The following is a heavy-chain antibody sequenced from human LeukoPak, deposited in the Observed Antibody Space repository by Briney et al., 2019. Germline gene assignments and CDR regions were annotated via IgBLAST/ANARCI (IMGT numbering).Heavy chain of an antibody. CDR1: GFTFSNYA. J-gene: IGHJ4*02. CDR2: ISGSGGVT. V-gene: IGHV3-23*01. Sequence: PGGSLRLSCAASGFTFSNYAMTWVRQAPGKGLEWVSSISGSGGVTYYAESVEGRFTISRDNSKNTLYLQMNSLRAEDTAVYYCTTDGRYYDSSGYYGYWGQGTLVTVSS. D-gene: IGHD3-22*01. CDR3: TTDGRYYDSSGYYGY.